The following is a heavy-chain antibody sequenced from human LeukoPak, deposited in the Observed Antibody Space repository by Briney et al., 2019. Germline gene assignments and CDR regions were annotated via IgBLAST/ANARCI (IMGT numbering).Heavy chain of an antibody. J-gene: IGHJ4*02. CDR1: GYSISSGYY. CDR3: ARVPGLGIQVNYFDY. V-gene: IGHV4-38-2*02. D-gene: IGHD1-14*01. CDR2: IYHSGST. Sequence: SETLSLTCTVSGYSISSGYYWGWIRQPPGKGLEWIANIYHSGSTYFNPSLKSRVTISVDTSKNQFSLKLSSVTAADTAVYYCARVPGLGIQVNYFDYWGQGTLVTVSS.